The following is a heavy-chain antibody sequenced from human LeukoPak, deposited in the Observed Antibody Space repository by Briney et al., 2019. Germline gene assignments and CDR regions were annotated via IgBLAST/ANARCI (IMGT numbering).Heavy chain of an antibody. CDR3: AKDWGSSGWYNWFDP. Sequence: GGSLRLSCAVSGFTIANHGMHWVRQAPGKGLEWVAMISHDGAAVYYGDSVKGRLTISRDNSNNTLYPQMNSLRVEDTAVYYCAKDWGSSGWYNWFDPWGQGTLVTVSS. CDR1: GFTIANHG. V-gene: IGHV3-30*18. D-gene: IGHD6-19*01. J-gene: IGHJ5*02. CDR2: ISHDGAAV.